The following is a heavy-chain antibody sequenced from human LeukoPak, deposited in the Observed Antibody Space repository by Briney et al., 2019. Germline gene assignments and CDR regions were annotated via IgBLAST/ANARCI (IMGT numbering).Heavy chain of an antibody. Sequence: SETLSLTCTISGGSITSYYWSWIRQPPGKGLEWIGYIYYSGSTNYNPSLKSRVTISVDTSKNQFSLKLNSVTAADTAVYYCARGGGSYDFDYWGQGSLVTVSS. CDR3: ARGGGSYDFDY. V-gene: IGHV4-59*01. CDR2: IYYSGST. J-gene: IGHJ4*02. D-gene: IGHD1-26*01. CDR1: GGSITSYY.